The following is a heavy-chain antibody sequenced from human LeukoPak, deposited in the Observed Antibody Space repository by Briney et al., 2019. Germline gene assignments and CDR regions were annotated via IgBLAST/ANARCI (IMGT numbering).Heavy chain of an antibody. CDR1: GGSISSYY. Sequence: SETLSLTCTVSGGSISSYYWSWIRQPPGKGLEWIGYIYYSGRTNYNPSLKSRVTISVDTSKSQFSLKLSSVTAADTAVYYCARDLVTMVRGSGLGYWGQGTLVTVSS. J-gene: IGHJ4*02. CDR3: ARDLVTMVRGSGLGY. CDR2: IYYSGRT. D-gene: IGHD3-10*01. V-gene: IGHV4-59*01.